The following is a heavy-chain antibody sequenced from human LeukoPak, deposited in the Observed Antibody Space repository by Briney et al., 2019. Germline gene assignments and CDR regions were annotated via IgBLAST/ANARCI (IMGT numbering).Heavy chain of an antibody. CDR1: GYTFTGYY. CDR2: INPNSGGT. CDR3: GRDFRDSLDY. Sequence: ASVEVSCKASGYTFTGYYIHWVRQAPGQGLEWMGWINPNSGGTKYAQKFQGRVTMTRDTSISTAYMELSRLRSDDTAVYYCGRDFRDSLDYWGQGTLVTVSS. V-gene: IGHV1-2*02. J-gene: IGHJ4*02.